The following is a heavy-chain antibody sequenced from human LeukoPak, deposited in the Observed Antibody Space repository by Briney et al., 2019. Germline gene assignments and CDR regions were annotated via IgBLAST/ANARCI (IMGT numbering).Heavy chain of an antibody. Sequence: GESLKISCKGSGYSFTSYWIGWVRQMPGKGLEWMGIIYPGDSDTRYSPSFQGQVTISADKSISTAYLQWSSLKASGTAMYYCARPPGGGYCSSTSCLYDAFDIWGQGTMVTVSS. V-gene: IGHV5-51*01. CDR2: IYPGDSDT. J-gene: IGHJ3*02. CDR3: ARPPGGGYCSSTSCLYDAFDI. CDR1: GYSFTSYW. D-gene: IGHD2-2*01.